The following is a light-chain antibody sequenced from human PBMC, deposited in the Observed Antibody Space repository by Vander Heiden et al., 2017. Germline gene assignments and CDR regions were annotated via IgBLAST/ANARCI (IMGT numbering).Light chain of an antibody. CDR2: NTT. J-gene: IGLJ3*02. CDR1: SGSVSSGYY. Sequence: QTVVTQEPSFSVSPGGTVTLTCALSSGSVSSGYYPSWYQQTPGQAPRTLIYNTTTRSSGVPDRFSGSILGNRAALTIAAAQADDESHYYGVLYMGSGIWVFGGGTKLTVL. V-gene: IGLV8-61*01. CDR3: VLYMGSGIWV.